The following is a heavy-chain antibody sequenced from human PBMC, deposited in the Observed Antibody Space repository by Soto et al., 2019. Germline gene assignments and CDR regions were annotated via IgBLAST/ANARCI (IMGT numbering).Heavy chain of an antibody. CDR2: IWYDGGNK. V-gene: IGHV3-33*01. CDR3: ARDPSIAEVGGPLKWELNPLYKMDV. D-gene: IGHD1-26*01. CDR1: GFTFSHYG. Sequence: GGSLRLSSAASGFTFSHYGMHWVRHAPGKGLEGVALIWYDGGNKKYADSVKGRFTISRDTSKKKLYLQMNSLRAEDTAVYYCARDPSIAEVGGPLKWELNPLYKMDVWGQGTTVTVSS. J-gene: IGHJ6*02.